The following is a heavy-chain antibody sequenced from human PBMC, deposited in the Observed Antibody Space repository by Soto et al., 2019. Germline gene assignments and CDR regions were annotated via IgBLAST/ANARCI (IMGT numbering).Heavy chain of an antibody. D-gene: IGHD5-12*01. CDR3: ARPESPDGMATIDY. V-gene: IGHV5-51*01. Sequence: PGESLTLSCKGSGYSFTSYWIGWVRQMPGKGLKWMGIIYPGDSDTRYSPSFQGQVTISADKSISTAYLQWSSLKASDTAMYYCARPESPDGMATIDYWGQGTLVTVSS. CDR1: GYSFTSYW. CDR2: IYPGDSDT. J-gene: IGHJ4*02.